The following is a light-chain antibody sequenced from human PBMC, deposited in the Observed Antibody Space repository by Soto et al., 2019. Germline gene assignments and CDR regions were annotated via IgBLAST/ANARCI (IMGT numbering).Light chain of an antibody. J-gene: IGKJ5*01. CDR2: GAS. Sequence: ELVLTQPPGTLSLSPGERATLSYRASQSVSSSYLTWYQQKPVQAPRLLIYGASSRATGIPDRFSGSGSGTDFTLTISRLEPEDFAVYYCQQYGSSPSITFGQGTRLEIK. CDR3: QQYGSSPSIT. V-gene: IGKV3-20*01. CDR1: QSVSSSY.